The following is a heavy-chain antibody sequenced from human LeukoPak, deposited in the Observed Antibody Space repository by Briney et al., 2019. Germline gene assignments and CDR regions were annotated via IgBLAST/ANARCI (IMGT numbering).Heavy chain of an antibody. V-gene: IGHV3-11*04. CDR3: ARTARNPDS. J-gene: IGHJ5*01. Sequence: PGGSLRLSCAASGFSFSDYYMSWVRHAPGKGLEYISYISSSGTIISYADSVRGRFTISRDNPKKSLYLQMNSLRVEDTAVYYCARTARNPDSWGQGTLVTVSS. D-gene: IGHD5-18*01. CDR2: ISSSGTII. CDR1: GFSFSDYY.